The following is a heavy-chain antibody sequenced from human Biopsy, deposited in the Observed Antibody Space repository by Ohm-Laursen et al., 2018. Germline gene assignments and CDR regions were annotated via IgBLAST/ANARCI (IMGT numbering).Heavy chain of an antibody. CDR2: FAPENGKT. J-gene: IGHJ4*02. D-gene: IGHD1-1*01. V-gene: IGHV1-24*01. CDR1: GYTLTELS. Sequence: ASVKVSCKVSGYTLTELSMHWVRQAPGKGLEWMGGFAPENGKTVYTQNFQARVSMTEDTSTDTAYMELRSLRSEDTTVYYCAADINVWNVNYWGQGTQVTVSS. CDR3: AADINVWNVNY.